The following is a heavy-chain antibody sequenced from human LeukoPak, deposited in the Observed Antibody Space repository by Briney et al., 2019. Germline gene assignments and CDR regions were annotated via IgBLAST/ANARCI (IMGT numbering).Heavy chain of an antibody. CDR2: ISYDGNNK. J-gene: IGHJ6*02. Sequence: PGRSLRLSCAASGFTFSTYAMHWVRQAPGKGLEWVAVISYDGNNKYYADSVKGRFTISRDNSKNTLYLQMNSLRAEDTAVYYCARDWGLCGGDCYGIMGGYGMDVWGQGTTVTVSS. V-gene: IGHV3-30-3*01. CDR3: ARDWGLCGGDCYGIMGGYGMDV. D-gene: IGHD2-21*02. CDR1: GFTFSTYA.